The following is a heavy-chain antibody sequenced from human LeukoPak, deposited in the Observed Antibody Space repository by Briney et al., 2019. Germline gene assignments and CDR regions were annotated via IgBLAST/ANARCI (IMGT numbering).Heavy chain of an antibody. V-gene: IGHV1-2*02. CDR3: ARDRIAAAGTSHWFDP. Sequence: GASVKVSCKASGYTFTGYYMHWVRQAPGQGLEWMGWINPNSGGTNYAQKFQGRVTMTRDTSISTAHMELSRLRSDDTAVYYCARDRIAAAGTSHWFDPWGQGTLVTVSS. CDR1: GYTFTGYY. J-gene: IGHJ5*02. CDR2: INPNSGGT. D-gene: IGHD6-13*01.